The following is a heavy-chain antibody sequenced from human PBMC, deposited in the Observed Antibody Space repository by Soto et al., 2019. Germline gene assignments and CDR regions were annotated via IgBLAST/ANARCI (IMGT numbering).Heavy chain of an antibody. CDR2: ISGSGATT. CDR1: GFSFSTYA. V-gene: IGHV3-23*01. Sequence: VGSLRLSCAASGFSFSTYAMSWVRQAPGKGLEWVSAISGSGATTYYADSVKGRFTISRDNSKNTLYQQMNSLRAEDTAVYYCAKERSYSVYWGQGTLVTVSS. J-gene: IGHJ4*02. D-gene: IGHD3-16*01. CDR3: AKERSYSVY.